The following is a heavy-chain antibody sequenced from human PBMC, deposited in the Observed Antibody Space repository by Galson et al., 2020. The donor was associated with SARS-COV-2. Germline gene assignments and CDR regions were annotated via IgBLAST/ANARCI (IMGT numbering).Heavy chain of an antibody. Sequence: SQTLSLTCTVSGGSISSSSYYWGWIRQPPGKGLEWIGSIYYSGSTYYNPSLKSRVTISVDTSKNQFSLKLSSVTAADTAVYYCARHATYYYGSGPYGMDVWGQGTTVTVSS. CDR3: ARHATYYYGSGPYGMDV. D-gene: IGHD3-10*01. J-gene: IGHJ6*02. CDR1: GGSISSSSYY. CDR2: IYYSGST. V-gene: IGHV4-39*01.